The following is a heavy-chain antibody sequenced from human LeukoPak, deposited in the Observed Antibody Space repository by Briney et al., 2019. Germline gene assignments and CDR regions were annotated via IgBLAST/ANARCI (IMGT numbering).Heavy chain of an antibody. Sequence: PSETLSLTCAVYGGSFSGYYLSWIRQPQGKGLEWIGEINHSGSTNYNPSLKSRVTISVDTSKNQFSLKLSSVTAADTAVYYCARGWLGDYGLDYWGKGTLVTVSS. D-gene: IGHD4-17*01. CDR1: GGSFSGYY. CDR2: INHSGST. V-gene: IGHV4-34*01. CDR3: ARGWLGDYGLDY. J-gene: IGHJ4*02.